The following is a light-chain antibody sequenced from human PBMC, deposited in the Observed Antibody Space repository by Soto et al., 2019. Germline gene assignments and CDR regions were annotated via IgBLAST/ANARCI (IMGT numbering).Light chain of an antibody. V-gene: IGLV2-8*01. CDR2: EVS. CDR1: SSDIGGYNY. CDR3: SSQAGSNNYV. Sequence: QPGLAQPRSGYGCPCRWVTIPCNGTSSDIGGYNYVSWYQQHPGKAPKLMIYEVSKRPSGVPDRFSGSKSGNTASLTVSGLQSEDEADYYCSSQAGSNNYVVGTVTKVTVL. J-gene: IGLJ1*01.